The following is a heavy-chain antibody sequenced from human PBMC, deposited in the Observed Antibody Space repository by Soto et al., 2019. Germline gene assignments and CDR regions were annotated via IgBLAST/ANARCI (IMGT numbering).Heavy chain of an antibody. J-gene: IGHJ6*02. V-gene: IGHV3-33*01. D-gene: IGHD3-9*01. Sequence: GGSLRLSCAASGFTFSSYGMHWVRQAPGKGLEWVAVIWYDGSNKYYADSVKGRFTISRDNSKNTLYLQMNSLRAEDTAVYYCARDDYGILSSYAVDVWGPAPTVTLPS. CDR3: ARDDYGILSSYAVDV. CDR1: GFTFSSYG. CDR2: IWYDGSNK.